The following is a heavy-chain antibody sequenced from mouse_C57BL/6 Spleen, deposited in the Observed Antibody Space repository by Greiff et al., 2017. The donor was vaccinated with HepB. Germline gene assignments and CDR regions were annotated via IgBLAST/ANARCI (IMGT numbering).Heavy chain of an antibody. D-gene: IGHD1-1*01. CDR2: IYPRSGNT. CDR3: AREGNYYGSRNYFDY. CDR1: GYTFTSYG. V-gene: IGHV1-81*01. J-gene: IGHJ2*01. Sequence: VQLQQSGAELARPGASVKLSCKASGYTFTSYGISWVKQRTGQGLEWIGEIYPRSGNTYYNEKFKGKATLTADKSSSTAYMELRSLTSEDSAVYFCAREGNYYGSRNYFDYWGQGTTLTVSS.